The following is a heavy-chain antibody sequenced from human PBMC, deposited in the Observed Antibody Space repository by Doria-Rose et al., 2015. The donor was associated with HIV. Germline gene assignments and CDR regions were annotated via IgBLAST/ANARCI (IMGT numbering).Heavy chain of an antibody. D-gene: IGHD6-25*01. CDR2: IYYSGTT. V-gene: IGHV4-39*01. CDR3: AKQAVNWFDP. Sequence: QVLLHESRPALVKPSETLSLICTVSGGSVSSGTPYLDWIRHTPAEGLEWIGTIYYSGTTYYNPSLRGRVSISLHTSKNQYSLKLISVTAADTGVYYCAKQAVNWFDPWGQGTLVTVSS. J-gene: IGHJ5*02. CDR1: GGSVSSGTPY.